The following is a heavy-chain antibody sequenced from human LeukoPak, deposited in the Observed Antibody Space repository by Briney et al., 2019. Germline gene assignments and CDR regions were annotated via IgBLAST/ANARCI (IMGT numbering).Heavy chain of an antibody. Sequence: GASVKVSCKASGGTFSSYAISWVRQAPGQGLEWMGRIIPIFGTANYAQKFQGRVTITTDESTSTAYMELSSLRSEDTAVYYCARENSEYYSDSSGYPSYYYYYMDVWGKGTTVTVSS. J-gene: IGHJ6*03. D-gene: IGHD3-22*01. CDR1: GGTFSSYA. CDR3: ARENSEYYSDSSGYPSYYYYYMDV. CDR2: IIPIFGTA. V-gene: IGHV1-69*05.